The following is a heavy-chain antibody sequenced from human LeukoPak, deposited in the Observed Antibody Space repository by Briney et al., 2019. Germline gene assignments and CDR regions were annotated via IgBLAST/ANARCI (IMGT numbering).Heavy chain of an antibody. Sequence: PGGSLRLSCAASGFTFSDYYMSWSRQAPGKGLEWVSYISSSGGTIYYADSVKGRFTISRDNAKNSLYLQMNSLRAEDTAVYYCARGSDGSGSYSYSYYYYYMDVWGKGTTVTVSS. V-gene: IGHV3-11*04. CDR2: ISSSGGTI. CDR3: ARGSDGSGSYSYSYYYYYMDV. CDR1: GFTFSDYY. J-gene: IGHJ6*03. D-gene: IGHD3-10*01.